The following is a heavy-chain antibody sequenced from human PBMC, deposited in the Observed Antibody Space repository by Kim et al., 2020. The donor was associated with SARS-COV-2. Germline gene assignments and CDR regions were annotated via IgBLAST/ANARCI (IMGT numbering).Heavy chain of an antibody. CDR3: AKDFDYYGSGSYYNV. Sequence: GGSLRLSCAASGFTFSSYAMSWVRQAPGKGLEWVSAISGSGGSTYYADSVKGRFTISRDNSKNTLYLQMNSLRAEDTAVYYCAKDFDYYGSGSYYNVWGQGTLVTVSS. CDR1: GFTFSSYA. D-gene: IGHD3-10*01. J-gene: IGHJ4*02. CDR2: ISGSGGST. V-gene: IGHV3-23*01.